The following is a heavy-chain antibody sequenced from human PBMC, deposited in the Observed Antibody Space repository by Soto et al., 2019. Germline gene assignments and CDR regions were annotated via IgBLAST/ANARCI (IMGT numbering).Heavy chain of an antibody. D-gene: IGHD3-10*01. CDR1: GGPFSGYY. CDR2: INHSGST. Sequence: TSETLSLTCAVYGGPFSGYYWSWIRQPPGKGLEWIGEINHSGSTNYNPSLKSRVTISVDTSKNQFSLKLSSVTAADTAVYYCARANGSGSYYSDYWGQGTLVTVSS. V-gene: IGHV4-34*01. J-gene: IGHJ4*02. CDR3: ARANGSGSYYSDY.